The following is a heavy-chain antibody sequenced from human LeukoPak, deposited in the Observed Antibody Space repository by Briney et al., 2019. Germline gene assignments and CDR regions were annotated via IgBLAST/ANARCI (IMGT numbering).Heavy chain of an antibody. Sequence: PGGSLRLACAASDFTLSSYEMNWVRPAPGKFLERASYNSSSGSTILYADSVKGRFTISRDNAKNSLFLQMNSLRAGDTAVYYCAREKASTTGTTDYDYWGQGTLVTVSS. D-gene: IGHD1-1*01. CDR2: NSSSGSTI. CDR3: AREKASTTGTTDYDY. CDR1: DFTLSSYE. V-gene: IGHV3-48*03. J-gene: IGHJ4*02.